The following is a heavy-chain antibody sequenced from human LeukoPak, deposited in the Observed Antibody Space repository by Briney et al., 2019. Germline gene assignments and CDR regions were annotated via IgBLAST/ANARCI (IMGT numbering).Heavy chain of an antibody. V-gene: IGHV1-18*01. D-gene: IGHD6-13*01. CDR1: GYTFTSYG. CDR3: ARVIAAAGEYYFDY. Sequence: ASVKVSCKASGYTFTSYGISWVRQAPGQGLEWMGWISACNGNTNYAQKLQGRVTMTTDTSTSTAYMELRSLRSDDTAVYYCARVIAAAGEYYFDYWGQGTLVTVSS. CDR2: ISACNGNT. J-gene: IGHJ4*02.